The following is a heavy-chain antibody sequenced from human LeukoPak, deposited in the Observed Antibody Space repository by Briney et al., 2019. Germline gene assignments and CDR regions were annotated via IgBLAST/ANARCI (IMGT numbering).Heavy chain of an antibody. J-gene: IGHJ4*02. Sequence: GASVKVSCKASGYTFTGYYVHWVRQAPGQGLEWMGWINPNNGGTNYAQKFQDRVTMTRDTSISTAYMELSRLRSDDTAVYYCARDQNYYDSSGYYGIDCWGQGTLVTVSS. CDR1: GYTFTGYY. D-gene: IGHD3-22*01. CDR2: INPNNGGT. CDR3: ARDQNYYDSSGYYGIDC. V-gene: IGHV1-2*02.